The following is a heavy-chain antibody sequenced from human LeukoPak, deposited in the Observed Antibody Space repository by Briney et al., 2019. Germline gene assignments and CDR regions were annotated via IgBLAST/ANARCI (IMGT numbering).Heavy chain of an antibody. V-gene: IGHV4-59*11. J-gene: IGHJ4*02. D-gene: IGHD6-13*01. CDR2: IYYSGIT. CDR1: GFTFSSHA. Sequence: PGGSLRLSCAASGFTFSSHAMNWVRQAPGKGLEWIGYIYYSGITSYNPSLKSRVTISVDTSKNQFSLKLSSVTAADTAVYYCAREMMSAAALYYFDYWGQGTLVTVSS. CDR3: AREMMSAAALYYFDY.